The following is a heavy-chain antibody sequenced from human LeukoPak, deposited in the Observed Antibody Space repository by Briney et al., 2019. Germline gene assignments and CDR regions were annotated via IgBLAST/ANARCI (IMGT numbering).Heavy chain of an antibody. D-gene: IGHD1-26*01. CDR1: GFTFSSYA. V-gene: IGHV3-64*01. CDR2: ISSNGGST. J-gene: IGHJ4*02. Sequence: GGSLRLSCAASGFTFSSYAMHWVRQAPGKGLEYVSAISSNGGSTYYANSVKGRFTISRDNSKNTLYLQMGSLRAEDMAVYYCARDSWELPLGVDYWGQGTLVTVSS. CDR3: ARDSWELPLGVDY.